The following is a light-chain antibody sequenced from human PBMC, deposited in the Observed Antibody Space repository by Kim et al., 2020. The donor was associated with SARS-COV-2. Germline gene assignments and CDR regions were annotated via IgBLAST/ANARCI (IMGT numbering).Light chain of an antibody. CDR2: LNSDGSH. CDR3: NSRDSSNYVI. CDR1: SGHSTYA. V-gene: IGLV4-69*01. Sequence: QLVLTQSPSASASLGASVKLTCTLSSGHSTYAIAWHQQQPEKGPRYLMKLNSDGSHSKGDGIPDRFSGSSSGAERYLTISSLQSEDEADYYCNSRDSSNYVIFGGGTQLTVL. J-gene: IGLJ2*01.